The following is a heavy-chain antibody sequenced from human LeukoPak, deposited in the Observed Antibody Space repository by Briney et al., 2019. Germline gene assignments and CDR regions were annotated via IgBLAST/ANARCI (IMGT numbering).Heavy chain of an antibody. J-gene: IGHJ4*02. V-gene: IGHV3-7*01. CDR3: VTDGDTWNDFEY. D-gene: IGHD1-1*01. CDR1: GFTISNFW. CDR2: INKNGSEI. Sequence: QTGGSLRLSCAASGFTISNFWMHWVRQAPGKGLEWVSFINKNGSEIKYVDSVKGRFTLSRDNAKNSLYLQMNSLRTEDTAVYYCVTDGDTWNDFEYWGQGTLVTVPS.